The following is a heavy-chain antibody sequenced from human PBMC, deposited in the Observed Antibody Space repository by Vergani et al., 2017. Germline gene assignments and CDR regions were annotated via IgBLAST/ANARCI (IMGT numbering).Heavy chain of an antibody. Sequence: QVQLVQSGAEVKKPGASVKVSCKASGYTFTSYYMHWVRQAPGQGLEWMGIINPSGGSTSYAQKFQGRGTMTRDTSTSTVYMELSSLRSEDTAVYYCARGDILTGYRRAFDYWGQGTLVTVSS. CDR3: ARGDILTGYRRAFDY. J-gene: IGHJ4*02. CDR1: GYTFTSYY. CDR2: INPSGGST. D-gene: IGHD3-9*01. V-gene: IGHV1-46*01.